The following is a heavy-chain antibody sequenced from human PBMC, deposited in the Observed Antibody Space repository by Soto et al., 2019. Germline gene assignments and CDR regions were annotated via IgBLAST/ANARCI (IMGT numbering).Heavy chain of an antibody. CDR3: ARALRLGELSYIDY. CDR1: GYTFTSYG. Sequence: ASVKVSCKASGYTFTSYGISWVRQAPGQGLEWMGWISAYNGNTNYAQKLQGRVTMTTDTSTSTAHMELRSLRSDDTAVYYCARALRLGELSYIDYWGQGXLVTVSS. CDR2: ISAYNGNT. J-gene: IGHJ4*02. V-gene: IGHV1-18*01. D-gene: IGHD3-16*02.